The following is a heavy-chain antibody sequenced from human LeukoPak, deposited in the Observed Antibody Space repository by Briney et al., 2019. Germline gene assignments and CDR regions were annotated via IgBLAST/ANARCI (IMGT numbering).Heavy chain of an antibody. J-gene: IGHJ4*02. Sequence: GGSPRLSCAASGFSFSSHAMHWVRQAPGKGLEWVAVISYDGSDKYYADSVKGRFTISRDSSRNTLYLQMNSLRAEDTAVYFCAKAHSSGWYEFLDYWGQGALVTVSS. D-gene: IGHD6-19*01. CDR1: GFSFSSHA. V-gene: IGHV3-30*04. CDR2: ISYDGSDK. CDR3: AKAHSSGWYEFLDY.